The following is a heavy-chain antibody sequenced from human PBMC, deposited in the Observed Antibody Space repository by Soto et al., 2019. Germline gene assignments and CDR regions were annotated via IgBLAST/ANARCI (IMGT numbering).Heavy chain of an antibody. CDR3: ANSEYSRYKNIDV. CDR2: ISGSGSTI. Sequence: GGSLRLSCAASGFTFSDYYMSWIRQAPGKGLEWVSYISGSGSTIYYADSVKGRFTISRDDAKKSLYLQMNSLRAEDTAVYYCANSEYSRYKNIDVWGQGTMVTVSS. CDR1: GFTFSDYY. D-gene: IGHD5-18*01. J-gene: IGHJ6*02. V-gene: IGHV3-11*04.